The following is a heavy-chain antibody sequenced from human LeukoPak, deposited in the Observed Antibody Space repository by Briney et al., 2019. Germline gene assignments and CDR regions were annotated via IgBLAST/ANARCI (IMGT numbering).Heavy chain of an antibody. CDR1: GGTFSSYA. V-gene: IGHV1-69*01. D-gene: IGHD2-2*01. Sequence: GSSVKVSCKASGGTFSSYAISWVRQAPGQGLEWKGGIIPIFGTANYAQKFQGRVTITADESTSTAYMELSSLRSEDTAVYYCARDSCSSTSCERILHYYGMDVWGQGTTVTVSS. CDR2: IIPIFGTA. J-gene: IGHJ6*02. CDR3: ARDSCSSTSCERILHYYGMDV.